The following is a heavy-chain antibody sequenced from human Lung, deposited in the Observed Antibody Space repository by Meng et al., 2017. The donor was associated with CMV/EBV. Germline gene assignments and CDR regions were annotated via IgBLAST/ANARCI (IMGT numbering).Heavy chain of an antibody. D-gene: IGHD4-17*01. CDR2: INSESTNI. CDR3: ATDPDGDYDFDY. V-gene: IGHV3-48*04. Sequence: ESXKISCVASGFTFRTYGMNWVRQAPGKGLEWVSHINSESTNIGYADSVKGRFTISRDIAGNSLYLQMNSLRAEDTAVYYCATDPDGDYDFDYWGQGPLVTVSS. CDR1: GFTFRTYG. J-gene: IGHJ4*02.